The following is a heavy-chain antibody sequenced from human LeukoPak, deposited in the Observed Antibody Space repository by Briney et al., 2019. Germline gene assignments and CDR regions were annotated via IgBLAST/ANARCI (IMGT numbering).Heavy chain of an antibody. V-gene: IGHV5-51*01. CDR3: ARQRRSGYDLGAYYFFRMDL. J-gene: IGHJ6*02. Sequence: TGASPQISCQGSGYSFTSYWIGWVRQMPGKGLEWMGIIYPGDSDTRYSPSFQGRVTISADNSIRAAHLQWASLEASDTAIYYCARQRRSGYDLGAYYFFRMDLWGQGTTVTVSS. CDR2: IYPGDSDT. D-gene: IGHD5-12*01. CDR1: GYSFTSYW.